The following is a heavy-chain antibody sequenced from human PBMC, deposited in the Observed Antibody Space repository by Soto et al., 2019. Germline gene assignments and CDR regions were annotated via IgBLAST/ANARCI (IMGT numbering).Heavy chain of an antibody. CDR2: MSYSGST. CDR1: NDSIGTYY. V-gene: IGHV4-59*01. J-gene: IGHJ4*02. CDR3: ARLEESSGYYPGPAFDY. Sequence: PSDTLCLTCIVFNDSIGTYYWAWIRQPPGKGLEWIGYMSYSGSTNYNPSLKSRVTISVDKSKNQLSLILNSVTAADTAVYYCARLEESSGYYPGPAFDYWGQGILVTVSS. D-gene: IGHD3-22*01.